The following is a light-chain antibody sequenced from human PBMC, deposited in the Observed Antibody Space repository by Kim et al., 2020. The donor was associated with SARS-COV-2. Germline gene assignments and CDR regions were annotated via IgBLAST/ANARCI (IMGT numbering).Light chain of an antibody. CDR2: STS. V-gene: IGKV1-39*01. CDR1: QSISND. Sequence: DIQMTQSPSSLSASVGDRVTITCRASQSISNDLNWYQQIAGKAPKLVIYSTSNLESGVPSRFSGSGSGTDFTLTIDSLQPEDFATYYCQQSYSIPTFGGGTKVEIK. CDR3: QQSYSIPT. J-gene: IGKJ4*01.